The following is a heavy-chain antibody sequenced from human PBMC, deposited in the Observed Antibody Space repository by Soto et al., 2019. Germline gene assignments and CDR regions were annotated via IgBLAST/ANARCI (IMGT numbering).Heavy chain of an antibody. CDR1: GGSISSSSYY. D-gene: IGHD4-17*01. V-gene: IGHV4-39*01. Sequence: QLQLQESGPGLVKPSETLSLTCTVSGGSISSSSYYWGWIRQPPGKGLEWIGSIYYSGSTYYNPSLKSRVTISVDTAKNQFSLKLSSVTAADTAVYYCARHGGGYGDHKTAVDYWGQGTLVTVSS. J-gene: IGHJ4*02. CDR3: ARHGGGYGDHKTAVDY. CDR2: IYYSGST.